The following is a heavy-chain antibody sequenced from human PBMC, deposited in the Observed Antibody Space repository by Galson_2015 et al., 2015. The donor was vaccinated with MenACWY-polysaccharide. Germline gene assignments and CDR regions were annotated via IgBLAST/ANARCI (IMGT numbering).Heavy chain of an antibody. CDR3: ARARGLDV. CDR1: GFTFNNYW. V-gene: IGHV3-7*01. J-gene: IGHJ6*02. Sequence: SLRLSGEASGFTFNNYWMSWVRHAPGKGLEWVANIKQDGSEKYYVDSVKGRFTISRDNAKNSLYLQMNSLRADDTALYYCARARGLDVWGQGTTVTVSS. CDR2: IKQDGSEK.